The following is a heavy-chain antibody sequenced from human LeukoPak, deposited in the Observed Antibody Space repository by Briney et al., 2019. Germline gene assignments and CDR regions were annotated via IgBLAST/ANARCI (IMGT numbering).Heavy chain of an antibody. CDR1: GFTFSSYF. V-gene: IGHV3-7*04. Sequence: GGSLRLSCAASGFTFSSYFTSWVRQAPGKGLEWVAKIKEDGSEKYYVDSVKGRFTISRDNAKNSLYLQMNSLRAEDTAVYYCVRGWDLSYYWGQGTLVTVSS. J-gene: IGHJ4*02. D-gene: IGHD1-26*01. CDR2: IKEDGSEK. CDR3: VRGWDLSYY.